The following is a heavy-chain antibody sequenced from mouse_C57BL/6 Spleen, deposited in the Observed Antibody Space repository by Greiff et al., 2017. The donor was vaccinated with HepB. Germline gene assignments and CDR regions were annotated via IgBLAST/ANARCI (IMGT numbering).Heavy chain of an antibody. J-gene: IGHJ4*01. V-gene: IGHV1-61*01. CDR2: IYPSDSET. CDR3: ARKGLRYAMDY. CDR1: GYTFTSYW. Sequence: VQQQQSGAELVRPGSSVKLSCKASGYTFTSYWMDWVKQRPGQGLEWIGNIYPSDSETHYNQKFKDKATLTVDKSSSTAYMQLSSLTSEDSAVYYCARKGLRYAMDYWGQGTSVTVSS.